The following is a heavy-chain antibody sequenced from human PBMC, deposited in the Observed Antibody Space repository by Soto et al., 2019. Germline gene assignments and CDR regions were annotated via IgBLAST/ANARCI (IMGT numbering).Heavy chain of an antibody. CDR1: GGSISSSNW. D-gene: IGHD3-10*01. Sequence: SETLSLTCAVSGGSISSSNWWSWVRQPPGKGLEWIGEIYHSGSTNYNPSLKSRVTISVDKSKNQFSLKLSSVTAADTAVYYCARRTQGSLASGENWFDPWGQGTLVTVSS. CDR2: IYHSGST. CDR3: ARRTQGSLASGENWFDP. J-gene: IGHJ5*02. V-gene: IGHV4-4*02.